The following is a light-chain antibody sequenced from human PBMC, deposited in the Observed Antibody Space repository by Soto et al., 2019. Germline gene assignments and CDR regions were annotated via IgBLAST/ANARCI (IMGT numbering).Light chain of an antibody. V-gene: IGLV1-44*01. CDR2: SNN. J-gene: IGLJ3*02. Sequence: QSVLTQPPSASGTPGQRVTISCSGSSSNIGSNTVNWYQQLPGTAPKLLIYSNNQRPSGVPDRFSGSKSGTSASLAISGLHSEDEADYYCTSYTTSNTLVVFGGGTKLTVL. CDR3: TSYTTSNTLVV. CDR1: SSNIGSNT.